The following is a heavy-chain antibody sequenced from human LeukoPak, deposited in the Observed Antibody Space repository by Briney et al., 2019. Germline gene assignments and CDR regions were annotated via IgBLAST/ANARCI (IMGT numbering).Heavy chain of an antibody. Sequence: ASVKVSCKASGYTFTSYYMHWVRQAPGQGLEWMGIINPSGGSTTYTQKFQGRVTLTRDTSTSTVHMELSSLRSEDTAVYYCARDHSNDFPYWGQGTLVTVSS. V-gene: IGHV1-46*01. CDR1: GYTFTSYY. J-gene: IGHJ4*02. CDR3: ARDHSNDFPY. D-gene: IGHD3/OR15-3a*01. CDR2: INPSGGST.